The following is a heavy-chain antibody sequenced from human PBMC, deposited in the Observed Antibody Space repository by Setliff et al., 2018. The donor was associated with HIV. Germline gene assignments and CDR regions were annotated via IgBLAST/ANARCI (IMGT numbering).Heavy chain of an antibody. CDR2: INHSGKT. J-gene: IGHJ3*02. V-gene: IGHV4-34*01. CDR3: ARVLNPSDAFDI. CDR1: GGSFSGYY. Sequence: PSETLSLTCAVYGGSFSGYYWTWIRQPPGKGLEWIGDINHSGKTNYNRSLKSRVTISLDTSKNQFSLRLTSVTAADTAVYYCARVLNPSDAFDIWGQGTMVTVSS.